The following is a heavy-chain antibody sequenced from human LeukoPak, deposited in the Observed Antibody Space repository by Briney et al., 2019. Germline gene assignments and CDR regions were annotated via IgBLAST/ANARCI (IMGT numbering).Heavy chain of an antibody. J-gene: IGHJ4*02. D-gene: IGHD1-26*01. CDR3: ARGGYSGSYRPRRPFDY. Sequence: SETLSLTCTVSGDSFRSSPYYWGWIRQPPGKGLEWIGCIYYNGSPYYNPSLKSRVTMSADTAKNQFSLKLSSVTAADTAVYYCARGGYSGSYRPRRPFDYWGQGTLVTVSS. V-gene: IGHV4-39*01. CDR2: IYYNGSP. CDR1: GDSFRSSPYY.